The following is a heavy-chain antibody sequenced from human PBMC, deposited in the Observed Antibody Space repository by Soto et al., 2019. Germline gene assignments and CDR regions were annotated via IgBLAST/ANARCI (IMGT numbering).Heavy chain of an antibody. J-gene: IGHJ4*02. D-gene: IGHD1-1*01. CDR3: AKGWYWNDQIDY. V-gene: IGHV3-23*01. CDR2: ISASGGST. CDR1: GFTFSSYG. Sequence: EVQLLESGGGLVQPGGSLRLSCAASGFTFSSYGMSWVRQAPGKGLEWVSGISASGGSTYYADSVKGRFTISRDKSKDTLFLQKNSPRAEDTAIYYCAKGWYWNDQIDYWGQGTLVTVSS.